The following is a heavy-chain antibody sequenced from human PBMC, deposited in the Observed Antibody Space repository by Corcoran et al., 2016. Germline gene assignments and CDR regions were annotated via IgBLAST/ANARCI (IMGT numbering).Heavy chain of an antibody. CDR1: GFTFSSYS. CDR2: ISSSSSYI. V-gene: IGHV3-21*01. CDR3: AGGGSGGEHYYGMDV. Sequence: EVQLVESGGGLVKPGGSLRLSCAASGFTFSSYSMNWVRQAPGKGLEWVSSISSSSSYIYYADSVKGRFTISRDNAKNSLYLQMNSLRAEDTAVYYCAGGGSGGEHYYGMDVWGQGTTVTVSS. J-gene: IGHJ6*02. D-gene: IGHD3-10*01.